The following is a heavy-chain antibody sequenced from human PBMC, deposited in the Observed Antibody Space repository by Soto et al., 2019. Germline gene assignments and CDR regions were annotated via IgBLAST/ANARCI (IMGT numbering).Heavy chain of an antibody. V-gene: IGHV3-21*01. J-gene: IGHJ4*02. Sequence: RLSCAASGFTFSSYSMNWVRQAPGKGLEWVSSISGSSSYIYYADSVKGRFTISRDNAKNSLYLQMNSLRAEDTAVYYCAAFRDIPALLGYWAQGTMVIASA. CDR3: AAFRDIPALLGY. D-gene: IGHD6-6*01. CDR2: ISGSSSYI. CDR1: GFTFSSYS.